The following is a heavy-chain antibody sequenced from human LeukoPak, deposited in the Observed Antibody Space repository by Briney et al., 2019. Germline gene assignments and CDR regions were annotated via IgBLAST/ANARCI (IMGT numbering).Heavy chain of an antibody. V-gene: IGHV1-8*01. CDR1: GSTCTSYD. Sequence: GSVKVCCKASGSTCTSYDINWVGQATGLGLEWMGWMNRNSGNPGYAQKSQGRVPMTRNTAISTAYMELSRLSSEDTAVYSCARGAVVPAAMNYYYGMDVWGQGTTVTVSS. CDR3: ARGAVVPAAMNYYYGMDV. D-gene: IGHD2-2*01. CDR2: MNRNSGNP. J-gene: IGHJ6*02.